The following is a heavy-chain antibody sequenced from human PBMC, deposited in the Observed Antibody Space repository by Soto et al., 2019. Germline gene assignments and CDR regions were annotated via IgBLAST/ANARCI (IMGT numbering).Heavy chain of an antibody. Sequence: QLQLQESGPGLVKPSETLSLTCTVSGDSGGFITSSSYHLGWIRQPPGKGLEWIRNIYYSGSTYYNPSLKSRVTISGDTSQNQFSLRLTSVTAADTAVYYCARHPPYGPLAYWGQGTLVTVSS. CDR2: IYYSGST. CDR3: ARHPPYGPLAY. J-gene: IGHJ4*02. D-gene: IGHD4-17*01. CDR1: GDSGGFITSSSYH. V-gene: IGHV4-39*01.